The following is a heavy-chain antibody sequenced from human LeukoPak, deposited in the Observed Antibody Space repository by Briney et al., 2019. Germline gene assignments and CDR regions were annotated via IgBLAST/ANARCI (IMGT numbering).Heavy chain of an antibody. CDR2: IYPDDSDT. CDR1: RHSFHSQW. CDR3: ARRGDSDFRID. V-gene: IGHV5-51*01. J-gene: IGHJ4*02. Sequence: GESLKISCKGPRHSFHSQWIGWVRQLPGKGLEWMGIIYPDDSDTRYSPSFQGQVTISADKSISTAYLQWNSLEASDSAIYYCARRGDSDFRIDWGQGTLVTVSS. D-gene: IGHD2-21*02.